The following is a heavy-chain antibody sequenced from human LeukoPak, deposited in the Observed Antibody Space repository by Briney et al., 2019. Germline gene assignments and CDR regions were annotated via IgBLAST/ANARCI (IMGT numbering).Heavy chain of an antibody. CDR3: AKASEHSQWFGELLSSFDY. D-gene: IGHD3-10*01. CDR2: ISWNSGSI. V-gene: IGHV3-9*01. CDR1: GFTFDDYA. J-gene: IGHJ4*02. Sequence: GGSLRLSCAASGFTFDDYAMHWVRQAPGKGLEWVSGISWNSGSIGYADSVEGRFTISRDNAKNSLYLQMNSLRAEDTALYYCAKASEHSQWFGELLSSFDYWGQGTLVTVSS.